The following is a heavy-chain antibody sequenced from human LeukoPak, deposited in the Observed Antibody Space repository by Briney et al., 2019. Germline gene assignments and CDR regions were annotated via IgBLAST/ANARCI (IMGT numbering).Heavy chain of an antibody. J-gene: IGHJ6*03. CDR2: IKQDGSEK. CDR3: AKDSSGIVVARAAYYMDV. D-gene: IGHD3-22*01. Sequence: SGGSLRLSCAASGFSFSSYWMSWVRQAPGKGLEWVANIKQDGSEKYYVDSVKGRFTISRDNSKNTLYLQMNSLRAEDSATYYCAKDSSGIVVARAAYYMDVWGKGTTVTISS. V-gene: IGHV3-7*03. CDR1: GFSFSSYW.